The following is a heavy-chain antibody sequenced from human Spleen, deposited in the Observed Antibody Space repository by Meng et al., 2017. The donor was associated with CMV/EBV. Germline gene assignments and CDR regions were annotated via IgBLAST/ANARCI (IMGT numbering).Heavy chain of an antibody. J-gene: IGHJ4*02. V-gene: IGHV3-74*01. CDR3: ARVGGIAVAGTWG. D-gene: IGHD6-19*01. CDR1: GFTFSNYW. Sequence: GGSLRLSCAASGFTFSNYWMHWVRQAPGKGLVWVSRINSDGSNTGYADSVKGRFTISRDNAQLHLQMNSLRAEDTAVYYCARVGGIAVAGTWGWGQGTLVTVSS. CDR2: INSDGSNT.